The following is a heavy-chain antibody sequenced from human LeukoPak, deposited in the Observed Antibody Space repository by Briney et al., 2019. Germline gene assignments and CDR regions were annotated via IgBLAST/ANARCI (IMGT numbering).Heavy chain of an antibody. CDR3: ARACGGDCYQNL. D-gene: IGHD2-21*01. CDR2: INPNSGGT. CDR1: GYTSTGYY. V-gene: IGHV1-2*02. Sequence: ASVKVSCKASGYTSTGYYMHWVRQAPGQGLEWMGWINPNSGGTNYAQKFQGRVTMTRDTSISTAYMELSRLRSDDTAVYYCARACGGDCYQNLWGQGTLVTVSS. J-gene: IGHJ5*02.